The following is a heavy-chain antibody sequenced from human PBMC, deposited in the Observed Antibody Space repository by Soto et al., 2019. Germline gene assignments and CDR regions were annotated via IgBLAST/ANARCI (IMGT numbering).Heavy chain of an antibody. J-gene: IGHJ5*02. CDR2: ISSNSAYI. D-gene: IGHD6-13*01. Sequence: GGSLRLYCAASGFTFRSFTMNWVRQAPGKGLEWVSTISSNSAYIYYTDALRGRFTISRDNAKNSLHLQMNSLRAEDTAVYYCTRDASRDSSARGWFDPWGPGTLVTVSS. CDR1: GFTFRSFT. CDR3: TRDASRDSSARGWFDP. V-gene: IGHV3-21*01.